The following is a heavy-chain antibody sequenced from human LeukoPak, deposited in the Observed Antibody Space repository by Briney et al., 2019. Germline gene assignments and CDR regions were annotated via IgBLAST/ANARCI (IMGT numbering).Heavy chain of an antibody. V-gene: IGHV3-74*01. Sequence: PGGSLRLSCAASGFTFSDFWMHWVRQAPGKGLVWVSRINSGGTVTNYADSVKGRLTISRDNAKNTLYLQMNSLRAEDTAVYYCARDGTSVSSGWYGDYWGQGTLVTVSS. D-gene: IGHD6-19*01. CDR3: ARDGTSVSSGWYGDY. J-gene: IGHJ4*02. CDR1: GFTFSDFW. CDR2: INSGGTVT.